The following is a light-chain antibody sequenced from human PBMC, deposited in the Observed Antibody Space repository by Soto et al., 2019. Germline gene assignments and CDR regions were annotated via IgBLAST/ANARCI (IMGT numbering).Light chain of an antibody. Sequence: DIVLTQSPGILSLSPGDRATLSCRSSESVRSTYLAWYQQKRGQAPRLLIYEASSRASGIPDRFSGSGSGKDFTLTISTVEPEDVAVYSCQQYFNSPYLYTFGQGTVLEI. CDR1: ESVRSTY. V-gene: IGKV3-20*01. CDR3: QQYFNSPYLYT. J-gene: IGKJ2*01. CDR2: EAS.